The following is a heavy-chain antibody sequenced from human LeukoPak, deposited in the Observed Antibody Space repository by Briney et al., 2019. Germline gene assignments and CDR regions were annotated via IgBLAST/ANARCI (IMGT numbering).Heavy chain of an antibody. J-gene: IGHJ4*02. CDR3: AGAINAGDFDY. Sequence: GGSLRLSCAASGFTVSSNYMNWVRQAPGKGLEWVSVIYSGGHTYYADSVKGRFTISRDNSKNTLYLQMNSLRAEDTAVYYCAGAINAGDFDYWGQGTLVTVSS. CDR1: GFTVSSNY. D-gene: IGHD2-8*02. V-gene: IGHV3-53*01. CDR2: IYSGGHT.